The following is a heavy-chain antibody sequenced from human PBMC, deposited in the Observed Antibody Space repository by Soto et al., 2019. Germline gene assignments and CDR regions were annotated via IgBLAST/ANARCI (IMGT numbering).Heavy chain of an antibody. CDR2: ISGSGGST. CDR1: GFTFSSYA. CDR3: AKDESGYDLGNFDY. J-gene: IGHJ4*02. Sequence: EVQLLESGGGLVQPGGSLRLSCAASGFTFSSYAMSWVRQAPGKGLEWVSAISGSGGSTDYADPVKGRFTLSRDHSRISLYLQMNSLRAKDTAVYYCAKDESGYDLGNFDYSGQGTLFTVSS. D-gene: IGHD5-12*01. V-gene: IGHV3-23*01.